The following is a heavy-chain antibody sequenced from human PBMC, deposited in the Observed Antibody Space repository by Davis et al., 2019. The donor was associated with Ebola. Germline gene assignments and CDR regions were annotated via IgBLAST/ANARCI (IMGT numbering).Heavy chain of an antibody. CDR3: ARELGLWFGDLGWFDP. V-gene: IGHV1-69*04. CDR1: GGTFSSYA. CDR2: IIPILGIA. Sequence: SVKVSCKASGGTFSSYAISWVRQAPGQGLEWMGRIIPILGIANYAQKFQGRVTITADKSTSTAYMELSSLRSEDTAVYYCARELGLWFGDLGWFDPWGQGTLVTVSS. D-gene: IGHD3-10*01. J-gene: IGHJ5*02.